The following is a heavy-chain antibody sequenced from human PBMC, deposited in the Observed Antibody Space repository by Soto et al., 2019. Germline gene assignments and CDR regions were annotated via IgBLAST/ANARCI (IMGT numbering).Heavy chain of an antibody. V-gene: IGHV4-39*01. Sequence: PSETLSLTCTVSGGSISSSSYYWGWIRQPPGKGLEWIGSIYYSGSTYYNPSLKSRVTISVDTSKNQFSLKLSSMTAADTAVYYCARHARPYYYDSSGYYAWGYFDYWGQGTLVTVSS. CDR1: GGSISSSSYY. D-gene: IGHD3-22*01. CDR3: ARHARPYYYDSSGYYAWGYFDY. CDR2: IYYSGST. J-gene: IGHJ4*02.